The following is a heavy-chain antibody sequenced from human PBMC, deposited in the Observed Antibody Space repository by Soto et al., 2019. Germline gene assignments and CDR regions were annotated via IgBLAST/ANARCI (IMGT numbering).Heavy chain of an antibody. V-gene: IGHV3-23*01. D-gene: IGHD4-17*01. CDR2: ISDSGGSA. CDR1: GFTFSNYA. J-gene: IGHJ4*02. CDR3: AKDVSYGGKRTYYFDS. Sequence: GGSLRLSCAASGFTFSNYAMSWVRQAPGKGLEWVSGISDSGGSAYNADSVKGRFTISRDNAKSTLYLQMNSLRAEDTAVYYCAKDVSYGGKRTYYFDSWGQGT.